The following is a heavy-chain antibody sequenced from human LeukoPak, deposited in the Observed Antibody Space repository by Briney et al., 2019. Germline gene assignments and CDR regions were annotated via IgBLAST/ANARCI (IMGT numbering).Heavy chain of an antibody. Sequence: GGPLRLSCEASGFTFSSYAMHWVRQAPGKGLEWVASINHNGNVNYYVDSVKGRFTISRDNAKNSLYLRMSNLRAEDTAVYFCARGGGLDVWGQGATVTVSS. J-gene: IGHJ6*02. CDR1: GFTFSSYA. D-gene: IGHD3-16*01. V-gene: IGHV3-7*03. CDR2: INHNGNVN. CDR3: ARGGGLDV.